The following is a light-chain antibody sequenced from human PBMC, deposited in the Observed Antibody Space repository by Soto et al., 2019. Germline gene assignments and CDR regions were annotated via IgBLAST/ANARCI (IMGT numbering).Light chain of an antibody. CDR2: DAS. Sequence: DIQMTQSPSTLSASVGDRVTITCRASQSIRTWLAWYQQKPGKVPKLLIYDASSLESGVPSRFSVSGSGTEFTLTISSLQPDDFATYYCQQYNSYSPWTFCQGTKVEIK. CDR1: QSIRTW. J-gene: IGKJ1*01. V-gene: IGKV1-5*01. CDR3: QQYNSYSPWT.